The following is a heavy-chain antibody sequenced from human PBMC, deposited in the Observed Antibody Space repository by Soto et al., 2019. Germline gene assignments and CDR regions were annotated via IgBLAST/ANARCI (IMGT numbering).Heavy chain of an antibody. Sequence: PGGSLRLSCAASGFTFSSYDMHWVRQATGKGLEWVSAIGTAGDTYYPGSVKGRFTISRENAKNSLYLQMNSLRAGDTAVYYCARASSSSWYSTYYYYYGMDVWGQGTTVTVSS. CDR2: IGTAGDT. D-gene: IGHD6-13*01. CDR3: ARASSSSWYSTYYYYYGMDV. CDR1: GFTFSSYD. J-gene: IGHJ6*02. V-gene: IGHV3-13*04.